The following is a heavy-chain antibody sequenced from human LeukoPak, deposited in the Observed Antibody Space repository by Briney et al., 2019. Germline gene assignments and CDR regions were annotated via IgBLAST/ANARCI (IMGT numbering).Heavy chain of an antibody. Sequence: PGGSLRLSCAASGFTFSSYAMTWVRQAPGKGLEWVSSISDSGGRTYYADSVKGRCTISRDNSKNTLYLQMNSLRAEDTAVYYCAKEAHYGSGTLPPESGFDYWGQGTLVTVSS. D-gene: IGHD3-10*01. V-gene: IGHV3-23*01. CDR1: GFTFSSYA. CDR3: AKEAHYGSGTLPPESGFDY. CDR2: ISDSGGRT. J-gene: IGHJ4*02.